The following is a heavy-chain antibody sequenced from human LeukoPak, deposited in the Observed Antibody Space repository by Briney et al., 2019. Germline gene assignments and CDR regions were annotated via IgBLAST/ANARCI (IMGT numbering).Heavy chain of an antibody. CDR1: GFTVSSNY. CDR3: AXGXXXXFDY. CDR2: XXSGXST. Sequence: PGGSLRLSCAASGFTVSSNYMSWVRQAPGKGLEWVXVXXSGXSTXXADSVKXRXTISRDNSKNTLYLQMNSLRAEDTAVYYCAXGXXXXFDYWGQGTLVXXSS. V-gene: IGHV3-53*01. J-gene: IGHJ4*02.